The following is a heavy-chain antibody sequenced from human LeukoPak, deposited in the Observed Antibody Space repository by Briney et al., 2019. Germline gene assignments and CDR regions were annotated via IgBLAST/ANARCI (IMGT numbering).Heavy chain of an antibody. D-gene: IGHD5-12*01. Sequence: ASVKVSCKASGYTFTSYYMHWVRQAPGQGLEWMGRINPNSGGTNYAQKFQGRVTMTRDTSISTAYMELSRLRSDDTAVYYCARDRASKYGGYADYWGQGTLVTVSS. CDR1: GYTFTSYY. J-gene: IGHJ4*02. V-gene: IGHV1-2*06. CDR2: INPNSGGT. CDR3: ARDRASKYGGYADY.